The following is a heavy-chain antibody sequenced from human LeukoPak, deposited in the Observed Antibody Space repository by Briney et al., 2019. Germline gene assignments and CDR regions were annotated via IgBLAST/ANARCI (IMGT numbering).Heavy chain of an antibody. CDR2: INPNRGGT. Sequence: ASVKVSCKAPGYTFTGHYMHWVRQAPGQGLEWMGWINPNRGGTKYAQKFQGRVTMTRDTSISTAYMELSRLRSDDTAVYYCARARVYNLTGYLYGMDVWGQGTTVTVSS. CDR1: GYTFTGHY. CDR3: ARARVYNLTGYLYGMDV. D-gene: IGHD3-9*01. J-gene: IGHJ6*02. V-gene: IGHV1-2*02.